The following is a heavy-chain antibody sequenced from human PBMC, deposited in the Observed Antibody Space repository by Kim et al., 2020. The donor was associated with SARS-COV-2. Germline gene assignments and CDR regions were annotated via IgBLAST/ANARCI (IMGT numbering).Heavy chain of an antibody. J-gene: IGHJ4*02. V-gene: IGHV1-3*01. CDR3: ARGVAGRSFDY. D-gene: IGHD6-19*01. Sequence: TKYSRKFQGRVTITRDTSASTAYMELSSLGSEDTAVYYCARGVAGRSFDYWGQGTLVTVSS. CDR2: T.